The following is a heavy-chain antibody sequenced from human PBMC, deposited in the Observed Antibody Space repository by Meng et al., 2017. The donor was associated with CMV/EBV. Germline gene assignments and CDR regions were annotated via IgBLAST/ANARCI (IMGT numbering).Heavy chain of an antibody. CDR3: ARNVTH. CDR2: IYSGGST. D-gene: IGHD1-14*01. CDR1: GFTVSSNY. J-gene: IGHJ4*02. V-gene: IGHV3-53*01. Sequence: GESLKISCAASGFTVSSNYMSWVRQAPGKGLEWVSVIYSGGSTYYADSVKGRFTISRDNSKNMLYLQMNSLRAEDTAVYYCARNVTHWGQGTLVTVSS.